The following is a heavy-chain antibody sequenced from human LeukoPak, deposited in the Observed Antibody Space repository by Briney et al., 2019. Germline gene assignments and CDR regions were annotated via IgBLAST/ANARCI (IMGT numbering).Heavy chain of an antibody. CDR1: GYSISSGYY. J-gene: IGHJ4*02. CDR2: IYTSGST. D-gene: IGHD3-22*01. V-gene: IGHV4-61*02. CDR3: ARGYYYDSSGYYYPVDY. Sequence: SETLSLTCTVSGYSISSGYYWSWIRQPAGKGLEWIGRIYTSGSTNYNPSLKSRVTILVDTSKNQFSLKLSSVTAADTAVYYCARGYYYDSSGYYYPVDYWGQGTLVTVSS.